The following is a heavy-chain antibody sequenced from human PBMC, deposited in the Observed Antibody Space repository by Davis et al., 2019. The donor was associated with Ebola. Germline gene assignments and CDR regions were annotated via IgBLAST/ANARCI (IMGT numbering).Heavy chain of an antibody. J-gene: IGHJ4*02. Sequence: GESLKIPCAASGFTFSSYGMHWVRQAPGKGLEWVAVIWYAGSNKYYADSVKGRFTISRDNSKNTLYLQSNSLRAEDTAVYYCAKEGAAAGTDLFDYWGQGTLVTVSS. CDR1: GFTFSSYG. CDR3: AKEGAAAGTDLFDY. D-gene: IGHD6-13*01. V-gene: IGHV3-33*06. CDR2: IWYAGSNK.